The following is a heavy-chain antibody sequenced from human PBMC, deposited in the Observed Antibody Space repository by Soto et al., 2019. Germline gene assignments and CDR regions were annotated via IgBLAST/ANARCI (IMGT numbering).Heavy chain of an antibody. CDR1: GFTFSDYA. D-gene: IGHD3-3*01. J-gene: IGHJ5*02. Sequence: GGSLRLSCAAAGFTFSDYAMNWVRQAPGKGLEWVSAISGSGANTYYADSVKGRFTISRDNSKNMLYLQMNSLRDEDTAVYYCANGRFLEWLLPDNWFDPWGRNPGHRLL. CDR2: ISGSGANT. CDR3: ANGRFLEWLLPDNWFDP. V-gene: IGHV3-23*01.